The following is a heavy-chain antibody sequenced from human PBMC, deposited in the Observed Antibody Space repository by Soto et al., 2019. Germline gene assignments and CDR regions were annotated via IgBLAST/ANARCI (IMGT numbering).Heavy chain of an antibody. J-gene: IGHJ6*02. CDR1: GYTFTSYD. CDR3: ARGRSSSWYPDGYYYYGMDV. Sequence: ASVKVSCKASGYTFTSYDINWVRQATGQGLELMGWMNPNSGNTGYAQKFQGRVTMTRNTSISTAYMELSSLRSEDTAVYYCARGRSSSWYPDGYYYYGMDVWGQGTTVTVSS. CDR2: MNPNSGNT. D-gene: IGHD6-13*01. V-gene: IGHV1-8*01.